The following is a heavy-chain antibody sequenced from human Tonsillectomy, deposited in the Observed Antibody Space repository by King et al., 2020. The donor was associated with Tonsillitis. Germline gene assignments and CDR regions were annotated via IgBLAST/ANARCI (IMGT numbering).Heavy chain of an antibody. CDR3: ARDLYVGYP. CDR2: INISGST. D-gene: IGHD2-15*01. J-gene: IGHJ5*02. Sequence: QLQESGPGLVKPSETLSLTCNVSGDSFSSYYWSWIRQPAGKGLEWIGRINISGSTNYNPSLKSRVTMSVDMSKNQFSLKLSSLTAADTAVYYCARDLYVGYPWGQGTLVTVSS. V-gene: IGHV4-4*07. CDR1: GDSFSSYY.